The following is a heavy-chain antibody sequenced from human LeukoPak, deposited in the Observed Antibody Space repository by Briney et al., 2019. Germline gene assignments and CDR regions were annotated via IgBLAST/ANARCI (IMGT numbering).Heavy chain of an antibody. D-gene: IGHD5-24*01. Sequence: PGGSLRLSCAASGFTFDDYAMHWVRQAPGKGLEWVSGISWNSGSIGYAHSVKGRFTISRDNAKNSLYLQMNSLRAEDTALYYCAKARDGYNYRYFDYWGQGTLVTVSS. CDR3: AKARDGYNYRYFDY. CDR2: ISWNSGSI. V-gene: IGHV3-9*01. J-gene: IGHJ4*02. CDR1: GFTFDDYA.